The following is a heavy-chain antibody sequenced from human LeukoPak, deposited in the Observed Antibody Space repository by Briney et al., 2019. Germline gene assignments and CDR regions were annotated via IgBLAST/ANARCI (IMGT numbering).Heavy chain of an antibody. Sequence: SGTLSLTCGVSGGSISSSYWWSWVRQPPGKGLEWIGEIYHSGSTNYNPSLKSRVTISVDTSKNQFSLKLSSVTAADTAVYYCASRGNTLRYGSKIDYWGQGTLVTVSS. CDR1: GGSISSSYW. V-gene: IGHV4-4*02. D-gene: IGHD3-9*01. CDR3: ASRGNTLRYGSKIDY. CDR2: IYHSGST. J-gene: IGHJ4*02.